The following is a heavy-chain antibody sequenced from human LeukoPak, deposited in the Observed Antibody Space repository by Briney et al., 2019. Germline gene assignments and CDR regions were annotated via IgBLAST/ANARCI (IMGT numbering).Heavy chain of an antibody. Sequence: ASVKVSCKASGYTFTSYYLHWVRQAPGQGLEWMGIFNPSVVRATYTQKFQGRVTMTRDTSTSTVYMDLSSLRSDDTAVYYCARQAVTTGWYFDYWGQGTLVAVSS. D-gene: IGHD4-17*01. CDR3: ARQAVTTGWYFDY. V-gene: IGHV1-46*01. J-gene: IGHJ4*02. CDR2: FNPSVVRA. CDR1: GYTFTSYY.